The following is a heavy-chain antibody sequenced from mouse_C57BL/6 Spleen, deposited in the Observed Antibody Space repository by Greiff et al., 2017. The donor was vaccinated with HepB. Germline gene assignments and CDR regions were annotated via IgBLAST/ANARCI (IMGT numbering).Heavy chain of an antibody. Sequence: QVQLQQPGAELVRPGPSVKLSCKASGYTFTSYWMHWVKQRPGQGLEWIGVIDPSDSYTNYNQKFKGKATLTVDTSSSTAYLQLSSLTSEDSAVYYCARGDGYYVYAMDYWGQGTSVTVSS. CDR2: IDPSDSYT. CDR3: ARGDGYYVYAMDY. D-gene: IGHD2-3*01. CDR1: GYTFTSYW. J-gene: IGHJ4*01. V-gene: IGHV1-59*01.